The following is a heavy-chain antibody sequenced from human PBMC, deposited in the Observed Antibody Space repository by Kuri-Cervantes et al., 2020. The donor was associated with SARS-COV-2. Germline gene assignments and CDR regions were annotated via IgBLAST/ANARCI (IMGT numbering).Heavy chain of an antibody. D-gene: IGHD2-15*01. CDR1: GGSISSYY. Sequence: GSLRLSCTVSGGSISSYYWSWIRQPAGKGLEWIGRIYTSGSTNYNPSLKSRVTMSVDTSKNQFSLKLSSVTAADTAVYYCVRVDCSAGTCYRRSFDYWGRGTLVTVSS. CDR3: VRVDCSAGTCYRRSFDY. V-gene: IGHV4-4*07. J-gene: IGHJ4*02. CDR2: IYTSGST.